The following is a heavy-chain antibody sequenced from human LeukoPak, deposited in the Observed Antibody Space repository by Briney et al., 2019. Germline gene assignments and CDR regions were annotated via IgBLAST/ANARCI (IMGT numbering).Heavy chain of an antibody. Sequence: SETLSLTCTVSGGSISSYYWSWIRQPPGKGLEWIGYIYYSGSTNYNPSLKSRVTISVDTSKNQFSLKLSSVTAADTAVYYCARLSGYSSGHYSSDYWGQGTLVTVSS. CDR1: GGSISSYY. J-gene: IGHJ4*02. CDR3: ARLSGYSSGHYSSDY. V-gene: IGHV4-59*01. D-gene: IGHD3-22*01. CDR2: IYYSGST.